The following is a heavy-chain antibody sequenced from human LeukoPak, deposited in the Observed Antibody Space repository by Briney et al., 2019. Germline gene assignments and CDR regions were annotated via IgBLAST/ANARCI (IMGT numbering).Heavy chain of an antibody. CDR1: GFIFSKSW. CDR2: IKEDGSAD. D-gene: IGHD3-3*01. CDR3: AKDDDGYY. V-gene: IGHV3-7*04. J-gene: IGHJ4*02. Sequence: GGSLRLSCAASGFIFSKSWMSWVRQTPENGREWVANIKEDGSADYYADSVKGRFTISRDNAKNSLYLQMNSLRAEDTAVYFCAKDDDGYYWGQGILVTVSS.